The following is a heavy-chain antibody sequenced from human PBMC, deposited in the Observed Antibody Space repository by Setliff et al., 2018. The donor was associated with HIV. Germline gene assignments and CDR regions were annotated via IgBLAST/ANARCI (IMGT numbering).Heavy chain of an antibody. CDR2: IYTSGST. CDR3: ARPRRVRSRAWYWFDI. D-gene: IGHD6-19*01. CDR1: GGSINRGTYY. V-gene: IGHV4-61*09. J-gene: IGHJ5*02. Sequence: SETLSLTCSVSGGSINRGTYYWTWIRQSAGKGLEWIGHIYTSGSTDYNPSLKSRVTISVDSSKNQFSLNLFSVTAADTAVYYCARPRRVRSRAWYWFDIWGQGTLVTVSS.